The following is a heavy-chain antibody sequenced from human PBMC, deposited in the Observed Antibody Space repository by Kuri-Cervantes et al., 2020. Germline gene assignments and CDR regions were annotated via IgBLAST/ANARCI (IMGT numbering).Heavy chain of an antibody. CDR2: IRSKAYGGTT. J-gene: IGHJ4*02. Sequence: GESLKIFCAASGFTFSYFYMSGVRQAPGKGLEWVGFIRSKAYGGTTEYAASVKGRFTISRDDSKSIAYLQMNSLKTEDTAVYYCSRYRAYSSGWPYDYWGQGTLVTVSS. CDR3: SRYRAYSSGWPYDY. D-gene: IGHD6-19*01. CDR1: GFTFSYFY. V-gene: IGHV3-22*01.